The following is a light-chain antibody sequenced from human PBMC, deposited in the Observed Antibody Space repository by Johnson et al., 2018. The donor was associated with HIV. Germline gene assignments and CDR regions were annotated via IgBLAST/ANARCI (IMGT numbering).Light chain of an antibody. CDR2: EDY. J-gene: IGLJ1*01. CDR3: RVWDASLSPHYV. V-gene: IGLV1-51*02. Sequence: QSVLTQPPSVSAAPGQRVNISCSGHSSNIENYFVSWYQQLPGAAPRLLIYEDYKRPSGIPDRFSGSKSGASATLGITGLQTGDEAEYYFRVWDASLSPHYVFGTGTRITVL. CDR1: SSNIENYF.